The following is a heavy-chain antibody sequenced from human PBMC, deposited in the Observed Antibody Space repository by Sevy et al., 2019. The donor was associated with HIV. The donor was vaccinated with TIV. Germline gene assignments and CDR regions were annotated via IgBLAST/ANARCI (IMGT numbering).Heavy chain of an antibody. CDR2: INHSGST. CDR3: ARDSSSWYPPYYFDY. D-gene: IGHD6-13*01. CDR1: GGSFSGYY. J-gene: IGHJ4*02. V-gene: IGHV4-34*01. Sequence: SETLSLTCAVYGGSFSGYYWSWIRQPPGKGLEWIGEINHSGSTNYNPSLKSRVTISVDTSKNQFSLKLSSVTAADTAVYYCARDSSSWYPPYYFDYWGQGTLVTVSS.